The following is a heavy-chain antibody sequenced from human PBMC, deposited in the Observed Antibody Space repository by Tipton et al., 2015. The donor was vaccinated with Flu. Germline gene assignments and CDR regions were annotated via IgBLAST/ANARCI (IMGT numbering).Heavy chain of an antibody. J-gene: IGHJ4*02. D-gene: IGHD1-7*01. CDR3: ARAPPKRGSPNYYFDY. CDR1: GFSFSSYS. CDR2: ISPSSSYI. Sequence: SLRLSCAASGFSFSSYSMSWVRQAPGKGLEWISSISPSSSYIYYADSVKGRFTISRDNSKDSLYLQINSLRAEDTAAYYCARAPPKRGSPNYYFDYWGQGTLVTVSS. V-gene: IGHV3-21*01.